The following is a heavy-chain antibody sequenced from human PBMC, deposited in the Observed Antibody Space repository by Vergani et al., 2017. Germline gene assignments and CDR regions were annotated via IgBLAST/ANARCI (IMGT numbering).Heavy chain of an antibody. V-gene: IGHV3-11*06. CDR1: GFTFSDYY. CDR3: VKDDSGYPSDAFDI. D-gene: IGHD5-12*01. Sequence: QVQLVESGGGLVKPGGSLRLSCAASGFTFSDYYMSWIRQAPGKGLEWVSYISSSSSYTNYADSVKGRFTISRDNSKNTLYLQMSSLRAEDTAVYYCVKDDSGYPSDAFDIWGQGTMVTVSS. J-gene: IGHJ3*02. CDR2: ISSSSSYT.